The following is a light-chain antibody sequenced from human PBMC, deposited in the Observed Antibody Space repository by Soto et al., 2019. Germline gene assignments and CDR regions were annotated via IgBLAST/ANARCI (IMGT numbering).Light chain of an antibody. CDR1: QSISSY. CDR3: QQSYCTPFT. CDR2: AAS. V-gene: IGKV1-39*01. Sequence: DIQMTQSPSSLSASVGDRVTITCRASQSISSYLNWYQQKPGKAPKLLIYAASSLQSGVPSRFSGSGSGTDFTLTISSLQPEDFATYYCQQSYCTPFTFAPGTKVAIK. J-gene: IGKJ3*01.